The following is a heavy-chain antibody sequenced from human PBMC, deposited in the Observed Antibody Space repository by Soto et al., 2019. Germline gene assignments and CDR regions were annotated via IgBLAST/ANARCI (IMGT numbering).Heavy chain of an antibody. V-gene: IGHV3-30-3*01. J-gene: IGHJ6*02. CDR2: ISYDGSHK. CDR3: ARDRKKSRESYVRNMDV. Sequence: QEQLVESGGGVVQPGGSLRLSCTASGFTFSSYAIHWVRQAPGKGLEWVAVISYDGSHKYYADAVKGRFTISRHNSKNTLSLRMNRRRAEDTTVYYCARDRKKSRESYVRNMDVWDQRTTV. CDR1: GFTFSSYA. D-gene: IGHD3-10*01.